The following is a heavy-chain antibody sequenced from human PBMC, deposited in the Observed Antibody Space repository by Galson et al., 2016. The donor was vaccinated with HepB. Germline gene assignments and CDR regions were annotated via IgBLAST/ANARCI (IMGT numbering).Heavy chain of an antibody. V-gene: IGHV2-5*05. CDR3: ALLGDDSGSVGFFDY. CDR1: GMSLSSTGVA. Sequence: PALVKPTQTLTLTCTLSGMSLSSTGVAVGWIRQSPGRALEWLAVIYWDDDSRYAPSLNSRLTVTRDTSTSQVVLSLINVGPADTATYFCALLGDDSGSVGFFDYWGPGTRVTVSS. CDR2: IYWDDDS. D-gene: IGHD3-10*01. J-gene: IGHJ4*02.